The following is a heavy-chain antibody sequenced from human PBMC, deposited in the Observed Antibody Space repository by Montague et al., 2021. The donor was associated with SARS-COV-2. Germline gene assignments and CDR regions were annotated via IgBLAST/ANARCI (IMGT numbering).Heavy chain of an antibody. CDR2: IDYSGSI. Sequence: SETLSLTCTVSGGSISSYYWSWIRQLPGKGLEWFGYIDYSGSINYNPSLHSRVIILVDRSKIQFSLKLNSVTSADTAIYYCARLPFDDSYWMDVWGQGITVTVSS. D-gene: IGHD2-8*02. CDR1: GGSISSYY. J-gene: IGHJ6*02. V-gene: IGHV4-59*01. CDR3: ARLPFDDSYWMDV.